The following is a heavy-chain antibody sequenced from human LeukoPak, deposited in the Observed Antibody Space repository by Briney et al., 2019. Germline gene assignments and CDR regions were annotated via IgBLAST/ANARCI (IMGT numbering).Heavy chain of an antibody. Sequence: PSETLSLTCTVSGGSISSGGYYWSWIRQHPGKGLEWIGYIYYSGSTYYNPSLKSRVTISVDTSKNQFSLKLSSVTAADTAVYYCAREYGFGESHFDYWGQGTLVTVYS. J-gene: IGHJ4*02. CDR2: IYYSGST. CDR1: GGSISSGGYY. CDR3: AREYGFGESHFDY. V-gene: IGHV4-31*03. D-gene: IGHD3-10*01.